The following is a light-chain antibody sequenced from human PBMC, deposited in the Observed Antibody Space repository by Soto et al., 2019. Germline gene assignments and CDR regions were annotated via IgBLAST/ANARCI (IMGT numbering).Light chain of an antibody. CDR3: QQYYSYPYT. CDR1: QGISSY. V-gene: IGKV1-8*01. CDR2: AAS. Sequence: AIRMTQSPSSFSASTGDRVTITCRASQGISSYLAWYQQKPGKAPKLLSFAASTLHSGAPSRFSGIGSGTDFTLTISCLQSEDFATDYCQQYYSYPYTFGQGTKLEIK. J-gene: IGKJ2*01.